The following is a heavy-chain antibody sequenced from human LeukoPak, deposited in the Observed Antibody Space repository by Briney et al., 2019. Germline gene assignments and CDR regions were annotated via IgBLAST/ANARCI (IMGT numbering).Heavy chain of an antibody. D-gene: IGHD3-22*01. J-gene: IGHJ3*02. Sequence: GGSLRLSCAASGFTFSSYGMHWVRQAPGKGLEWVAVISYDGSNKYYADSVKGRFTISRDNSKNTLYLQMNSLRAEDTAVYYCAKLLAYYYDSSGYEDAFDIWGQGTMVTVSS. CDR1: GFTFSSYG. V-gene: IGHV3-30*18. CDR2: ISYDGSNK. CDR3: AKLLAYYYDSSGYEDAFDI.